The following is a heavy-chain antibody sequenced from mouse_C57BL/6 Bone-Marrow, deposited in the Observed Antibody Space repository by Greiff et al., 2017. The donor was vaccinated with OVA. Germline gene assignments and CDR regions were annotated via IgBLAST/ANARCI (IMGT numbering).Heavy chain of an antibody. CDR1: GFTFSSYG. CDR2: ISSGGSYT. J-gene: IGHJ2*01. V-gene: IGHV5-6*01. Sequence: EVQLVESGGDLVKPGGSLKLSCAASGFTFSSYGMSWVRQTPDTRLEWVATISSGGSYTYYPDSVKGRFTISRDNAKNTLYLQMSSLKSEDTAKYYCARHPRLLLPHFDYWGQGTTLTVSS. D-gene: IGHD1-1*01. CDR3: ARHPRLLLPHFDY.